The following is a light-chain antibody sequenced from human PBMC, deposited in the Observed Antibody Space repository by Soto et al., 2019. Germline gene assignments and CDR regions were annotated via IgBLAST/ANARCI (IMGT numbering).Light chain of an antibody. Sequence: QSALTQPPSASGSPGQSVTISCTGTSSDVGGYIYVSWYQQHPGKVPKLMIYEINKRPSGVPDRFSGSRSGNTASLTVSGLQTEDEADYYCSSYAGSNYVFGTGTKLTVL. CDR2: EIN. V-gene: IGLV2-8*01. CDR3: SSYAGSNYV. CDR1: SSDVGGYIY. J-gene: IGLJ1*01.